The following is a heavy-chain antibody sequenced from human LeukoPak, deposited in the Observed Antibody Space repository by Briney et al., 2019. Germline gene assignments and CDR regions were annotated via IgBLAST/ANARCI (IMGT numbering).Heavy chain of an antibody. CDR3: VRSLDY. V-gene: IGHV3-23*01. J-gene: IGHJ4*02. Sequence: PGGSLRLSCVASGFPFSSYWMTWVRQAPGKGLEWVSVITGSGGFTQYADSVKGRFTISRDNSKNTVYLQMNSLRVEDTALYYCVRSLDYWGQGTLVTVSS. CDR1: GFPFSSYW. CDR2: ITGSGGFT.